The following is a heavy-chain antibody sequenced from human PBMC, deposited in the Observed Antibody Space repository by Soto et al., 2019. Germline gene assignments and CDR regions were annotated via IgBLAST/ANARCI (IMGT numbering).Heavy chain of an antibody. J-gene: IGHJ4*02. D-gene: IGHD1-1*01. CDR2: INESGST. V-gene: IGHV4-34*01. Sequence: QVQLQQWGAGLVKPSETLSLSCAVYGQSFSGHSWAWIRQPPGKGLDWIGEINESGSTYYNPSIKSRVTISTDTYKNQFSLKLSSVSAADTAAYFCARGSGIVALPGELEDVKYDYWGQGTLVNVSS. CDR1: GQSFSGHS. CDR3: ARGSGIVALPGELEDVKYDY.